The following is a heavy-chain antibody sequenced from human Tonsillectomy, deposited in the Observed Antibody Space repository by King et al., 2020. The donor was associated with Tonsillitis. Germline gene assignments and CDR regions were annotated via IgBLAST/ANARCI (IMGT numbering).Heavy chain of an antibody. J-gene: IGHJ3*02. Sequence: VQLVQSGAEVKKPGASVKVSCKASGYTFTSYYMHWVRQAPGQGLEWMGIINPSGGSTSYAQKFQGRVTMTRDTSTSTVYMELSSLRSEDTAVYYCARDLFPGIAAAGPLVRSEPHDAFDIWGQGTMVTVSS. CDR1: GYTFTSYY. CDR2: INPSGGST. D-gene: IGHD6-13*01. V-gene: IGHV1-46*01. CDR3: ARDLFPGIAAAGPLVRSEPHDAFDI.